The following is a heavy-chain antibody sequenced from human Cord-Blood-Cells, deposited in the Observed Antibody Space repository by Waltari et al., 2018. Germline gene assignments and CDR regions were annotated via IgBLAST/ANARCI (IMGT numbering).Heavy chain of an antibody. V-gene: IGHV3-30-3*01. CDR2: ISYDGSNK. Sequence: QVQLVESGGGVVQPGRSLRLSCAASGFTSSSYAMHWVRQAPGKGLEWVAVISYDGSNKYYADSVKGRFTISRDNSKNTLYLQMNSLRAEDTAVYYCASIRYSGSYYDYWGQGTLVTVSS. CDR3: ASIRYSGSYYDY. J-gene: IGHJ4*02. CDR1: GFTSSSYA. D-gene: IGHD1-26*01.